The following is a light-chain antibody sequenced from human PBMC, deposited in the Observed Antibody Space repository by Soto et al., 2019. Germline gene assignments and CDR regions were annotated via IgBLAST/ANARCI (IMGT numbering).Light chain of an antibody. Sequence: QSALTQPPSASGSPGQSVTISCTGTSSDVGGHNYVAWYQQHPGKAPKVMIYEDSKRPSGVPDRFSGSKSGNTASLTVSGLQAEDEADYYCSSYAGSNNVIFGGGTKLTVL. J-gene: IGLJ2*01. CDR3: SSYAGSNNVI. CDR2: EDS. V-gene: IGLV2-8*01. CDR1: SSDVGGHNY.